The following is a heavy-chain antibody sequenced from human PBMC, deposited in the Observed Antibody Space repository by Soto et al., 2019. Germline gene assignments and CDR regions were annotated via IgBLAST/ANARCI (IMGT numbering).Heavy chain of an antibody. CDR2: MYYSGST. V-gene: IGHV4-31*03. Sequence: QVQLRESSPGLVKPSQTLSLTCTVSGGSINSGGYYWNLIRQHPAKGLEWIGYMYYSGSTYYNPFLRTRVIISADTSENHFSLKLSSVTAVDTAVYFCARGYRQSGYSSSWVFDYWGQGTLVNVSS. J-gene: IGHJ4*02. CDR1: GGSINSGGYY. CDR3: ARGYRQSGYSSSWVFDY. D-gene: IGHD6-13*01.